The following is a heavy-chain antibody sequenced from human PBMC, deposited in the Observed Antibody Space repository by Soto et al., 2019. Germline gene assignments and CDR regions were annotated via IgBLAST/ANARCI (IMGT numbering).Heavy chain of an antibody. V-gene: IGHV1-69*13. CDR1: GGTFSSYA. CDR2: IIPIFGTA. J-gene: IGHJ6*02. D-gene: IGHD6-19*01. Sequence: GASVKVSCKASGGTFSSYAISWVRQAPGQGLEWMGGIIPIFGTANYAQKFQGRVTITADESTSTAYMELSSLRSEDTAVYYCASRSEVAAYYYGMDVWGQGTTVTVSS. CDR3: ASRSEVAAYYYGMDV.